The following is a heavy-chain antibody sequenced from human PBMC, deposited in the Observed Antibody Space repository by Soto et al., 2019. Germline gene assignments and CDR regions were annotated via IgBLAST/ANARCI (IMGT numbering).Heavy chain of an antibody. CDR3: ARERNMYGMYV. CDR2: MNPNSGNT. V-gene: IGHV1-8*01. CDR1: GYTFTRYD. Sequence: QVQLVQSGAEVKKPGASVKVSCKASGYTFTRYDINWVQQATGQGLEWMGWMNPNSGNTVYAQKFQGRVTMTRNTSISTAYMELSSLRSEDTAVHYCARERNMYGMYVSGQGTTVTVSS. J-gene: IGHJ6*02. D-gene: IGHD1-1*01.